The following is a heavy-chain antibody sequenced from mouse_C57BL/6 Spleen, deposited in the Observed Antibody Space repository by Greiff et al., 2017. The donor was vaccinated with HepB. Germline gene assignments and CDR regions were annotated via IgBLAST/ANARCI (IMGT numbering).Heavy chain of an antibody. V-gene: IGHV3-1*01. J-gene: IGHJ3*01. CDR3: ARDGPITGGFAY. D-gene: IGHD4-1*01. Sequence: EVKLVESGPGMVKPSQSLSLTCTVTGYSITSGYDWHWIRHFPGNKLEWMGYISYSGSTNYNPSLKSRISITHDTSKNHFFLKLNSVTTEDTATYYCARDGPITGGFAYWGQGTLVTVSA. CDR2: ISYSGST. CDR1: GYSITSGYD.